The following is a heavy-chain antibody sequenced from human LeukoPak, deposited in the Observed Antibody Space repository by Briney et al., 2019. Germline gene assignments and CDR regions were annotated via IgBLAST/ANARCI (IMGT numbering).Heavy chain of an antibody. Sequence: SETLSLTCTVSGYSISSGYYWGWIRPPPGKGLEWIGSIYHSGSTYYNPSLKSRVTISVDTSKNQFSLKLSSVTAADTAVYYCARGTGYDYVLDYWGQGTLVTVSS. CDR1: GYSISSGYY. J-gene: IGHJ4*02. CDR3: ARGTGYDYVLDY. V-gene: IGHV4-38-2*02. CDR2: IYHSGST. D-gene: IGHD3-16*01.